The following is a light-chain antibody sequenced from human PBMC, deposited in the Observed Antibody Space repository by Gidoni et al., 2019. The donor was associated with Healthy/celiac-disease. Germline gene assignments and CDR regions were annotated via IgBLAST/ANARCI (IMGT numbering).Light chain of an antibody. Sequence: DLQMTQSPSSLSASVGERVTITCRASQGISNYLAWYQQKPGKVPKLLIYAASTLQTGVPSRFSGSGSGTDFTLTISSLQPEDVATYYCQKYNSAPWTFGQGTKVEIK. CDR3: QKYNSAPWT. J-gene: IGKJ1*01. CDR2: AAS. CDR1: QGISNY. V-gene: IGKV1-27*01.